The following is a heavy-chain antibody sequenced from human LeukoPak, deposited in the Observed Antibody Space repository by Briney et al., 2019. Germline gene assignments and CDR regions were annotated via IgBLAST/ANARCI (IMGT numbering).Heavy chain of an antibody. D-gene: IGHD5-12*01. CDR1: GYTFTGYY. CDR3: ARGTLGYSGYEEDAYFDY. CDR2: INPNSGGT. V-gene: IGHV1-2*02. Sequence: ASVKVSCKASGYTFTGYYMHWVRQAPGQGLEWMGWINPNSGGTNYAQKFQGRVTMTRDTSISTAYMELSRLRSDDTAVYYCARGTLGYSGYEEDAYFDYWGQGTLVTVSS. J-gene: IGHJ4*02.